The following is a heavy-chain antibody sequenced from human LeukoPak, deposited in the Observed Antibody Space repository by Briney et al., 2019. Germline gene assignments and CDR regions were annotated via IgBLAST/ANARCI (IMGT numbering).Heavy chain of an antibody. J-gene: IGHJ4*02. CDR2: IKEDGTET. V-gene: IGHV3-7*03. Sequence: GGSLRLSCAASGFMISSNWMSWVRLAPGKGLEWVANIKEDGTETYYVDSVKGRFTISRDNAKNSLYLQMNSLRVEDTAVYYCAKEGRSLQTYWGQGTLVTVSS. CDR1: GFMISSNW. D-gene: IGHD5-24*01. CDR3: AKEGRSLQTY.